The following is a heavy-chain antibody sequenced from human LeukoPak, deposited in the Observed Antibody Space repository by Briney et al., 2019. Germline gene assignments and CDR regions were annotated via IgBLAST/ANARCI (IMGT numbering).Heavy chain of an antibody. D-gene: IGHD4-17*01. CDR3: ARDFTTVPLDY. V-gene: IGHV1-18*01. Sequence: ASVKVSCKASGHTFTSYGISWVRQAPGQGLEWMGWISAYDGNTNYAQKLQGRVTMTTDTSTSTAYMELRSLRSDDTAVYYCARDFTTVPLDYWGQGTLVTVSS. CDR2: ISAYDGNT. CDR1: GHTFTSYG. J-gene: IGHJ4*02.